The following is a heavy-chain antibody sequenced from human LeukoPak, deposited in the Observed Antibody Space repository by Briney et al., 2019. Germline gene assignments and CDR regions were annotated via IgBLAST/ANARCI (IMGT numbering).Heavy chain of an antibody. CDR2: IYHSGST. D-gene: IGHD1-1*01. CDR1: GYSISSGYY. J-gene: IGHJ5*02. V-gene: IGHV4-38-2*02. Sequence: PSETLSLTCTVSGYSISSGYYWGWIRQPPGKGLGWIGSIYHSGSTYYNPSLKSRVTISVDTSKNQFSLKLSSVTAADTAVYYCARGGSWNDDNNWFDPWGQGTLVTVSS. CDR3: ARGGSWNDDNNWFDP.